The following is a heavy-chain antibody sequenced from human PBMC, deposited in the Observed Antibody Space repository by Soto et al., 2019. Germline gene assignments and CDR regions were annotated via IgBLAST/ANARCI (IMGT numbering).Heavy chain of an antibody. CDR2: IFPLLAMV. CDR1: GGDLRNSG. D-gene: IGHD1-26*01. CDR3: EKEDGAGFKS. V-gene: IGHV1-69*04. Sequence: QVHLVQSGAEMKKPGSSVKVSCKVSGGDLRNSGISWVRQAPGQGLEWMGGIFPLLAMVDYSQKFQGRVTITADESTSTAYLDLGRLNSEHTAVYYCEKEDGAGFKSWGQGTLVIVSS. J-gene: IGHJ4*02.